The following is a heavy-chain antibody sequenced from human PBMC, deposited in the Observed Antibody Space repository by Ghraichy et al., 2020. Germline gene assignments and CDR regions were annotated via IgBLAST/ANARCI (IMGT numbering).Heavy chain of an antibody. Sequence: GGSLRLSCAASGFTFSSYSMNWVRQAPGKGLEWVSSISSSSSYIYYADSVKGRFTISRDNAKNSLYLQMNSLRAEDTAVYYCARAPMVLVVYARDWYFDLWGRGTLVTVSS. D-gene: IGHD2-8*02. CDR1: GFTFSSYS. J-gene: IGHJ2*01. V-gene: IGHV3-21*01. CDR2: ISSSSSYI. CDR3: ARAPMVLVVYARDWYFDL.